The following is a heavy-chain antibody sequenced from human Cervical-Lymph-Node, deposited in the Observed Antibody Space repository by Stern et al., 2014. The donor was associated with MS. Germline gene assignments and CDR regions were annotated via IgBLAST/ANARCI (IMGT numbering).Heavy chain of an antibody. J-gene: IGHJ4*02. V-gene: IGHV1-2*02. Sequence: QVQLVQSGAEVKTPGASVKVSCKASGYTFAGYHVQWVRQAPGQGLEWMGWIMPKTGDTNYAQNLQGRVSMTGDTSISTAYMELSGLTFDDTATYYCARDRDFSSWGDFDYWGQGTLVTVSP. CDR2: IMPKTGDT. CDR1: GYTFAGYH. CDR3: ARDRDFSSWGDFDY. D-gene: IGHD6-13*01.